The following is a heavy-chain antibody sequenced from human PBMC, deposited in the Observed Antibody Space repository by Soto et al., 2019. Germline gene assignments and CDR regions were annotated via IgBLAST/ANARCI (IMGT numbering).Heavy chain of an antibody. Sequence: SETLSLTCAVYGGSFSGYYWDWIRQPPGKGLEWIGEINPHGATHYTPSLKSRVTISVDPSKTQFSLRLTSVTAADTAMYYCARGQRSEPFFDSWGQGTLVTVSS. J-gene: IGHJ4*02. CDR2: INPHGAT. V-gene: IGHV4-34*01. CDR3: ARGQRSEPFFDS. CDR1: GGSFSGYY.